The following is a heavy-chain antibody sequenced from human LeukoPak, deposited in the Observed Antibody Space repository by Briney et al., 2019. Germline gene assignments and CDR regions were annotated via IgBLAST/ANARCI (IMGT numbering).Heavy chain of an antibody. D-gene: IGHD4-17*01. V-gene: IGHV3-30*02. CDR3: AKDGATGGPGDY. J-gene: IGHJ4*02. CDR1: GFTFSSYG. CDR2: IRYDGSNK. Sequence: GGSLRLSCAASGFTFSSYGMSWVRQAPGKGLEWVAFIRYDGSNKYYADSVKGRLTISRDNSKNTLYLQMNSLRAEDTAVYYCAKDGATGGPGDYWGQGTLVTVSS.